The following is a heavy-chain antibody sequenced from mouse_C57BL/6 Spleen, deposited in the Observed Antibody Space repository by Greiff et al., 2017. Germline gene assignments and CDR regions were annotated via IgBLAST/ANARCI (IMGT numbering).Heavy chain of an antibody. V-gene: IGHV5-17*01. D-gene: IGHD1-1*01. CDR2: ISSGSSTI. CDR3: ARTDYGSSYSWFAY. CDR1: GFTFSDYG. J-gene: IGHJ3*01. Sequence: EVQGVESGGGLVKPGGSLKLSCAASGFTFSDYGMHWVRQAPEKGLEWVAYISSGSSTIYYADTVKGRFTISRDNAKNTLFLQMTSLRSEDTAMYYCARTDYGSSYSWFAYWGQGTLVTVSA.